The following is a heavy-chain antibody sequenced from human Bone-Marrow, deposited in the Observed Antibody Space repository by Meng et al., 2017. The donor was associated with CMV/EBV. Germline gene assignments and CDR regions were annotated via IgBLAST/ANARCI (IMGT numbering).Heavy chain of an antibody. CDR2: ISYDGSNK. D-gene: IGHD3-10*01. CDR1: GFTFSSYW. Sequence: GGSLRLSCAASGFTFSSYWMSWVRQAPGKGLEWVAVISYDGSNKYYADSVKGRFTISRDNSKNTLYLQMNSLRAEDTAVYYCARDNSIITPYYFDYWGQGTLVTVPQ. V-gene: IGHV3-30-3*01. CDR3: ARDNSIITPYYFDY. J-gene: IGHJ4*02.